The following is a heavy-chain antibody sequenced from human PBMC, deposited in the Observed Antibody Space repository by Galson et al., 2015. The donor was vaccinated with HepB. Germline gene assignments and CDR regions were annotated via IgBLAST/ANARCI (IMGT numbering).Heavy chain of an antibody. J-gene: IGHJ3*02. CDR1: GYTFTSYY. D-gene: IGHD6-25*01. V-gene: IGHV1-2*02. CDR3: ARASIAAVGAFDI. Sequence: SVKVSCKASGYTFTSYYMHWVRQAPGQGLEWMGIINPSGGSTNYAQKFQGRVTMTRDTSISTAYMELSRLRSDDTAVYYCARASIAAVGAFDIWGQGTMVTVSS. CDR2: INPSGGST.